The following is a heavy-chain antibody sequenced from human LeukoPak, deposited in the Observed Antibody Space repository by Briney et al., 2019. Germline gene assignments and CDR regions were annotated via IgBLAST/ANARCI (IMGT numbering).Heavy chain of an antibody. CDR2: FSTDNGDT. J-gene: IGHJ3*01. D-gene: IGHD3-16*01. Sequence: ASVKVSCKASGDTFTNYGINWVRQAPGQRPEWMGWFSTDNGDTKYAQKLKGRLTLTADTLKTTAYMELRTLISDDTATYYCAIGQGVITWGGADVYDVWGQGTTVIVSS. V-gene: IGHV1-18*01. CDR3: AIGQGVITWGGADVYDV. CDR1: GDTFTNYG.